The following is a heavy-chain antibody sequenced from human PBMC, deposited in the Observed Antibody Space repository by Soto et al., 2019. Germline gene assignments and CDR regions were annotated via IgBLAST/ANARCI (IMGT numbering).Heavy chain of an antibody. CDR1: GLTFSSYG. J-gene: IGHJ5*02. CDR3: AKENYGDYLFPSRLPRVFDP. V-gene: IGHV3-30*18. Sequence: QVELVESGGGVVQPGRSLRLSCAASGLTFSSYGMHWVRQAPGKGLECVAVISYDGSNKYYADSVKGRFTISRDNSKNTLYLQMNSLRAEDTAVYYCAKENYGDYLFPSRLPRVFDPWGQGTLVTVSS. CDR2: ISYDGSNK. D-gene: IGHD4-17*01.